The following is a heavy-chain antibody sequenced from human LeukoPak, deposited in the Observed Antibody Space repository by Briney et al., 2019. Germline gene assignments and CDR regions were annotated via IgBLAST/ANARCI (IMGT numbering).Heavy chain of an antibody. J-gene: IGHJ4*02. V-gene: IGHV3-43D*03. Sequence: GGSLRLSCAASGFTFDDYAMHWVRQAPGKGLEWVSLISWDGGSTYYADSVKGRFTISRDNSKNSLYLQMNSLRAEDTALYYCAKGINYYDSSGYSLPDYWGQGTLVTVSS. D-gene: IGHD3-22*01. CDR3: AKGINYYDSSGYSLPDY. CDR1: GFTFDDYA. CDR2: ISWDGGST.